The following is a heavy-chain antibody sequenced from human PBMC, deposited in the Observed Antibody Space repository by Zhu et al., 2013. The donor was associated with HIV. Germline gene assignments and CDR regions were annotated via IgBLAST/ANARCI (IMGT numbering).Heavy chain of an antibody. CDR1: GGTFTHYA. J-gene: IGHJ4*01. Sequence: QVQLVQSGAEVKKPGSSVKVSCKASGGTFTHYAVNWVRQAPGQGFEWLGGVIPFFRVNNYAQKFKGRLSLSADESTSTDYMDLTGLTSEDTAVYFCARREKTHDGSNLFDYWGQGTLVTVSA. CDR2: VIPFFRVN. CDR3: ARREKTHDGSNLFDY. V-gene: IGHV1-69*12. D-gene: IGHD1-1*01.